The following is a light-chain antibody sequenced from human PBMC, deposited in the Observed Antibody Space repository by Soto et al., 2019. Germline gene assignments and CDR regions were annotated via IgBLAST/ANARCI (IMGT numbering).Light chain of an antibody. CDR1: QGVSSSF. J-gene: IGKJ4*01. CDR3: QHYVTWPLT. Sequence: EIVLTQSPATLSLYPGERATLSCRASQGVSSSFLAWYQQKRGQPPRLLIYGASSRATGIPARFSGSRSGAEFTLTISSLQSEDFAVYYCQHYVTWPLTFGGGTKVDIK. CDR2: GAS. V-gene: IGKV3D-7*01.